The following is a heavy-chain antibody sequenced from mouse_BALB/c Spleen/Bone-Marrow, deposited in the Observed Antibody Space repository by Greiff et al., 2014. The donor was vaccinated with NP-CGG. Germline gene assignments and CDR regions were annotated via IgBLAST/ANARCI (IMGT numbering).Heavy chain of an antibody. V-gene: IGHV5-6-4*01. J-gene: IGHJ3*01. Sequence: EVKLVESGGGLVKPGGSLKLSCAASGFTFSSYTMSWVRQTPEKSLEWVATTSSGGSYTYYPDSVKGRFTISRDNAKNTLYLQMSSLKSEDTAMYYCTRDDYDGAWFAYWGQGTLVTVSA. CDR3: TRDDYDGAWFAY. CDR1: GFTFSSYT. CDR2: TSSGGSYT. D-gene: IGHD2-4*01.